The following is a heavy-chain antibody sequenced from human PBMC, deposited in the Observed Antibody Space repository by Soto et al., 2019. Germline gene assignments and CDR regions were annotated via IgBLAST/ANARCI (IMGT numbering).Heavy chain of an antibody. CDR1: SGSISSSNW. D-gene: IGHD2-2*01. J-gene: IGHJ3*02. CDR2: IYHSGST. Sequence: QVPLQESGPGLVKPSGTLSLTCAVSSGSISSSNWWSWVRQPPGKGLEWIGEIYHSGSTNYNPSLKSRVTISVDKSKNQFSLKLSSVTAADTAVYYCARDGGYCSSTSCYAGGHAFDIWGQGTMVTVSS. V-gene: IGHV4-4*02. CDR3: ARDGGYCSSTSCYAGGHAFDI.